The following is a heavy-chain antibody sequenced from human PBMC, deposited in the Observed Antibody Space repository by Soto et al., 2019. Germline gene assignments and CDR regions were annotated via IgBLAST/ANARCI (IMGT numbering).Heavy chain of an antibody. CDR3: ARYRRGTGWYYLDY. V-gene: IGHV4-59*12. CDR2: FSYGGGT. Sequence: SETLSLTCTVSGGSISDYYWSWIRQPPGKGLEWIGYFSYGGGTNNSPSLKSRATISGDTSKNQFSLNLSSVTAADTAVYYCARYRRGTGWYYLDYSGQATLVTVSS. J-gene: IGHJ4*02. D-gene: IGHD6-19*01. CDR1: GGSISDYY.